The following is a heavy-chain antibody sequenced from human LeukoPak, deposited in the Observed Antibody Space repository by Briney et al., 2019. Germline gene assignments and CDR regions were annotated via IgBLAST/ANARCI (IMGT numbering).Heavy chain of an antibody. D-gene: IGHD5-12*01. CDR3: ARRFGGYSNFDY. CDR1: GGSISSYY. Sequence: PSETLSLTCTVSGGSISSYYWSWIRQPPGKGLEWIGYIYYSGSTNYNPSLKSRVTISVDTSKNQFSLRLTSVTAADTAVYYCARRFGGYSNFDYWGPGTLVTVSS. CDR2: IYYSGST. J-gene: IGHJ4*02. V-gene: IGHV4-59*08.